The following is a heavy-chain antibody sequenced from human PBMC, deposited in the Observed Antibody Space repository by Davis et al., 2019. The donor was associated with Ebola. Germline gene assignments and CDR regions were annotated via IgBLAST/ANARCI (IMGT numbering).Heavy chain of an antibody. Sequence: AASVKVSCKASGYPFTGYYIHWVRQAPGQGLEWMGWINPNSGDTKYSQKFQGWVTMTRDTPISTAYMELNRLTSDDTAVYYCARDRVCSGATCYAYFDFWGQGTLVTVSS. D-gene: IGHD2-15*01. J-gene: IGHJ4*02. CDR3: ARDRVCSGATCYAYFDF. CDR1: GYPFTGYY. V-gene: IGHV1-2*04. CDR2: INPNSGDT.